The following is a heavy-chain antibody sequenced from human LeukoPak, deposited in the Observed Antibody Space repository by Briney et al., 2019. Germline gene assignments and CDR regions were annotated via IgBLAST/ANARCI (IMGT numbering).Heavy chain of an antibody. Sequence: GGSLRLSCAASGFTVSSNYMSWVRQAPGKGLEWVSVIYSGGSTYYADSVKGRFTISGDNSKNTLYLQMNSLRAEDTAVYYCAREGITMVRGVHAYYFDYWGQGTLVTVSS. CDR3: AREGITMVRGVHAYYFDY. CDR2: IYSGGST. V-gene: IGHV3-53*01. D-gene: IGHD3-10*01. J-gene: IGHJ4*02. CDR1: GFTVSSNY.